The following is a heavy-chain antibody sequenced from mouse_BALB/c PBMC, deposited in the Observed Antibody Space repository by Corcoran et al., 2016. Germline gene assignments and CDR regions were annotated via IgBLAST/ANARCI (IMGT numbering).Heavy chain of an antibody. D-gene: IGHD2-1*01. CDR1: GYSFTGYY. J-gene: IGHJ4*01. V-gene: IGHV1S34*01. CDR3: ARSGGNYDYAMDY. CDR2: ISCYNGAT. Sequence: LVKTGASVKISCKASGYSFTGYYMHWVKQSHGKSLEWIGYISCYNGATSYNQKFKGKATFTVDTSSSTAYMQFNSLTSEDSAVYYCARSGGNYDYAMDYCGQGTSVTVSS.